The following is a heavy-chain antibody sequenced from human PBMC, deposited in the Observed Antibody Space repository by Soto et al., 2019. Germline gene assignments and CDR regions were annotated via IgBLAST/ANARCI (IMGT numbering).Heavy chain of an antibody. CDR1: GGTFSSYA. J-gene: IGHJ3*02. D-gene: IGHD3-22*01. CDR2: IIPIFGTA. V-gene: IGHV1-69*12. CDR3: ARHTTPYDSSGYYSAGYAFDI. Sequence: QVQLVQSGAEVKKPGSSVKVSCKASGGTFSSYAISWVRQAPGQGLEWMGGIIPIFGTANYAQKFRGRVTVAADESTSTAYMELSSLRSEDAAVYYGARHTTPYDSSGYYSAGYAFDIWGQGTMVTVSS.